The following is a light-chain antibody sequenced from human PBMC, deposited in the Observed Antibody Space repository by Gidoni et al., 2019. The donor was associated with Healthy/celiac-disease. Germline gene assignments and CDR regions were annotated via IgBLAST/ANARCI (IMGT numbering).Light chain of an antibody. V-gene: IGLV2-8*01. J-gene: IGLJ2*01. CDR1: SSDVGRYNY. CDR2: EVS. Sequence: SARTQPPSASGATGQSVTLSCTGTSSDVGRYNYVSWYHQQTGKAPKLMIYEVSKRPSGVPDRFSGSKSGNTASLTVSGLQAEDEADYYCSSYAGSNNLVFGGGTKLTVL. CDR3: SSYAGSNNLV.